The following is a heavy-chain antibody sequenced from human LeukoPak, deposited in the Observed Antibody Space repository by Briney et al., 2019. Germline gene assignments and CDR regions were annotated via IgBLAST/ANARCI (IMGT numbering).Heavy chain of an antibody. D-gene: IGHD3-10*01. CDR3: ARDRYYGSGR. CDR2: ISTRGIII. Sequence: PGGSLRLSCAASGFTFSSYDMSWVRQAPGKGLEWVSFISTRGIIIYYADSVKGRFTISRDNAKNSLYLQMNSLRAEDTAVYYCARDRYYGSGRWGRGTLVTVSS. V-gene: IGHV3-48*03. CDR1: GFTFSSYD. J-gene: IGHJ2*01.